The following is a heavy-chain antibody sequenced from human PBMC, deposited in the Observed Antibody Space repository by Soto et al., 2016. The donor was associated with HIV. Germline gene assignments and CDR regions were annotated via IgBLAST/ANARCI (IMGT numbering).Heavy chain of an antibody. CDR3: ARERGANYYLDV. V-gene: IGHV1-2*02. CDR2: IDLNNGGT. J-gene: IGHJ2*01. Sequence: QVQLVQSGAEVKMPGASVKISCMTSGYTFRLYYMHWVRQAPGQGLEWIGNIDLNNGGTNSAQKFQGRVTMTRDTSISTAYMELNRLTSDDTAVYYCARERGANYYLDVWGRGTLLTVSS. CDR1: GYTFRLYY. D-gene: IGHD1-7*01.